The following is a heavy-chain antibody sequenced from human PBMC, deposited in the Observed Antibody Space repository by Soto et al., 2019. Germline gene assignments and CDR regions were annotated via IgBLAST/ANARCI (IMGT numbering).Heavy chain of an antibody. V-gene: IGHV3-33*01. Sequence: PGGSLRLSCAASGFTFSSYGMHWVRQAPGKGLEWVAVIWYDGSNKYYADSVKGRFTISRDNSKNTLYLQMNSLRAEDTAVYYCARDVPEYCSSTSCYAGYFDYWGQGTLVTVSS. CDR2: IWYDGSNK. CDR3: ARDVPEYCSSTSCYAGYFDY. J-gene: IGHJ4*02. CDR1: GFTFSSYG. D-gene: IGHD2-2*01.